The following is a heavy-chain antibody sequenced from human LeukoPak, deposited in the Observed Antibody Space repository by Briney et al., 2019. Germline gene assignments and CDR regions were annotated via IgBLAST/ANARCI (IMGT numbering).Heavy chain of an antibody. Sequence: SETLSLTCTVSGGSISSYYWSWIRQPAGKGLEWIGRIYTSGSTNYNPSLKGRVTMSVDTSKNQFSLKLSSVTAADTAVYYCAREGAPWSGPYLIDYWGQGTLVTVSS. V-gene: IGHV4-4*07. J-gene: IGHJ4*02. CDR1: GGSISSYY. CDR2: IYTSGST. CDR3: AREGAPWSGPYLIDY. D-gene: IGHD2-15*01.